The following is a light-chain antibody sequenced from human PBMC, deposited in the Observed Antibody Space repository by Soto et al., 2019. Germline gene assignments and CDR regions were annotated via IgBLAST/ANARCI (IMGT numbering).Light chain of an antibody. J-gene: IGLJ3*02. V-gene: IGLV2-18*02. CDR2: EVT. Sequence: QSALTQPPSVSGFPGQSVTISCTGTSSDVGSYNRVSWYQQPPGTAPKLMIYEVTNRPSGVPDRFSGSKSGNTASLTISGLQVEDEGDYYCSSFTTTNTWVFGGGTKLTVL. CDR3: SSFTTTNTWV. CDR1: SSDVGSYNR.